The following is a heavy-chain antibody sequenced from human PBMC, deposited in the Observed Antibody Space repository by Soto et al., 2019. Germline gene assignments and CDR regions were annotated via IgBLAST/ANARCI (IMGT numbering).Heavy chain of an antibody. CDR2: IWYDGSNK. CDR1: GFTFSSYG. D-gene: IGHD2-21*02. CDR3: AWDRVAVAGTKLYYYYCGMDV. V-gene: IGHV3-33*01. Sequence: QVQLVESGGGVVQPGRSLRLSCAASGFTFSSYGMHWVRQAPGKGLEWEAVIWYDGSNKYYADSVKGRFTIYRDNSKNSLYLQLNSLRAEDTAVYYCAWDRVAVAGTKLYYYYCGMDVWGQGTTVTVSS. J-gene: IGHJ6*02.